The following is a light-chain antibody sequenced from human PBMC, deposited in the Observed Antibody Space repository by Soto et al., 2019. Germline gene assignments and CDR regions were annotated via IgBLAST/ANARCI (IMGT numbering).Light chain of an antibody. Sequence: DIQLTQSPSSLSASVGDRVTITCRASHSISNYLNWYQHSPGKAPTLLIYAASTLQSGVPSRFSGSESGTDFTLTITSLQPEDSATYYCQQTYSTPITFGQGNKVDIK. V-gene: IGKV1-39*01. CDR1: HSISNY. CDR3: QQTYSTPIT. J-gene: IGKJ1*01. CDR2: AAS.